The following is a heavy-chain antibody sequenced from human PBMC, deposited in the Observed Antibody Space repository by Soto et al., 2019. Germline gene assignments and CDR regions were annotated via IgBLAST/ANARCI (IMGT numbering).Heavy chain of an antibody. CDR1: GFTFSSYA. V-gene: IGHV3-23*01. CDR2: ISGSGGST. D-gene: IGHD2-2*02. Sequence: PGGSLRLSCAASGFTFSSYAMSWVRQAPGKGLEWVSAISGSGGSTYYADSVKGRFTISRDNSKNTLYLQMNSLRAEDTAVYYCAKGGYCSSTSCYTRRWTYGMDVWGQGTTVTVSS. CDR3: AKGGYCSSTSCYTRRWTYGMDV. J-gene: IGHJ6*02.